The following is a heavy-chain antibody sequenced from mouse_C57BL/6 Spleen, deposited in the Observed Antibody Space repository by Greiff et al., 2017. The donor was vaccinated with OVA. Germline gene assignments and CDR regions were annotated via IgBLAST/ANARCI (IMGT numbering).Heavy chain of an antibody. D-gene: IGHD2-5*01. CDR1: GFSLTSYG. Sequence: VKLMESGPGLVAPSQSLSITCTVSGFSLTSYGVDWVRQPPGQGLEWLGVIWGGGSTNYYSALMSRLSISKDNSKSQVFLKMNSLQTDDTAMYYCAKHDSKGGAMDYWGQGTSVTVSS. J-gene: IGHJ4*01. CDR2: IWGGGST. V-gene: IGHV2-9*01. CDR3: AKHDSKGGAMDY.